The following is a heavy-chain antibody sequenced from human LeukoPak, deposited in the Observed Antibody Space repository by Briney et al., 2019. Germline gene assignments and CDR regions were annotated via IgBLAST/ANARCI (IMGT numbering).Heavy chain of an antibody. Sequence: SETLSLTCTVSGGSISSYYWSWIRQPPGKGLEWIGYIYYSGSTNYNPSLKSRVTISVDTSKNQFSLKLSSVTAADTAVYYCARGSARFDPWGQGTLVTVSS. CDR2: IYYSGST. CDR3: ARGSARFDP. CDR1: GGSISSYY. V-gene: IGHV4-59*01. J-gene: IGHJ5*02.